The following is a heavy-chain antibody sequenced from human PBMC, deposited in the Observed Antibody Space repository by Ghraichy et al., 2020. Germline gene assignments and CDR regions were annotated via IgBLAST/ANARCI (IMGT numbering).Heavy chain of an antibody. D-gene: IGHD5-24*01. Sequence: SQTLSLTCGVYGGSFTTYYWTWIRQPPGEGLEWIGKISHRGSINYNPSLTSRLTILVDRSKSQFSLRLGSVTAADTAVYYCAMATIGDALDVWGQGTTVTVSS. CDR2: ISHRGSI. V-gene: IGHV4-34*01. CDR1: GGSFTTYY. CDR3: AMATIGDALDV. J-gene: IGHJ6*02.